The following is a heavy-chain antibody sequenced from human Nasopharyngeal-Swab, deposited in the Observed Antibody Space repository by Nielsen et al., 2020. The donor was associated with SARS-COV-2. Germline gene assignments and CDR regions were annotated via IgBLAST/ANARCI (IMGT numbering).Heavy chain of an antibody. CDR1: GFTFSSYW. J-gene: IGHJ5*02. D-gene: IGHD3-16*01. V-gene: IGHV3-74*01. CDR2: IDEHGSTI. CDR3: GRDLGGRFST. Sequence: GASLKISCAASGFTFSSYWLHWVRQVPGKGLVWVSRIDEHGSTINHADSLEVRFTISRDNAKNTLFLQMNSLRAEDTAVYYCGRDLGGRFSTWGQGTLVTVSS.